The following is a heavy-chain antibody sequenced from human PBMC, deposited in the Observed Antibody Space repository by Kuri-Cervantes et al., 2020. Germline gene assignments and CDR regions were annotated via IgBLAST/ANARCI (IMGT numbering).Heavy chain of an antibody. Sequence: GGSLRLSCAASGFTFSGSAMHWVRQASGKGLEWVGRIRSKANSYATAYAASVKGRFTISRDDSKNTAYLQMNSLRAEDTAVYYCARDPAANYFDYWGQGTLVTVSS. CDR1: GFTFSGSA. CDR3: ARDPAANYFDY. V-gene: IGHV3-73*01. CDR2: IRSKANSYAT. D-gene: IGHD6-13*01. J-gene: IGHJ4*02.